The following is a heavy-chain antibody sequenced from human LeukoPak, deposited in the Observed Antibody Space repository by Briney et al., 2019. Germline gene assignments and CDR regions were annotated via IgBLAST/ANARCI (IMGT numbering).Heavy chain of an antibody. Sequence: PGRSLRLSGASSGFTFSTYWIHWVRQAPGKGLVWVSRISDDGSSTRYAASVKGRFTISRDNAKNTLYLQMNSLRAEDTAVYYCARAGPARNAFDIWGQGTMVTVSS. D-gene: IGHD3-10*01. V-gene: IGHV3-74*01. CDR1: GFTFSTYW. CDR3: ARAGPARNAFDI. J-gene: IGHJ3*02. CDR2: ISDDGSST.